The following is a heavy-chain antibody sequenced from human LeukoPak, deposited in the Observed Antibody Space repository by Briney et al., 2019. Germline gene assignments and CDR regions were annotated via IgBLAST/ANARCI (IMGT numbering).Heavy chain of an antibody. CDR2: ISYDGTNK. CDR3: AKGGVVVPAAADY. D-gene: IGHD2-2*01. Sequence: GGSLRLSCTASGFTFSSYGMHWVRKAPGMGLEWVTVISYDGTNKYYGDSVKGRFTISRDNSRNTLYLQMNSLRAEDTAVYYCAKGGVVVPAAADYWGQGTLVTVSS. CDR1: GFTFSSYG. V-gene: IGHV3-30*18. J-gene: IGHJ4*02.